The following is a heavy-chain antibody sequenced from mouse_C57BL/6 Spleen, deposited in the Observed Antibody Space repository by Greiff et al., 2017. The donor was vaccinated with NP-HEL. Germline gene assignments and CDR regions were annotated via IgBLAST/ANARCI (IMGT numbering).Heavy chain of an antibody. J-gene: IGHJ3*01. CDR2: ISAGGSYT. CDR3: VRDREYTMVTTRAWLAY. CDR1: GFTFSSYA. D-gene: IGHD2-2*01. V-gene: IGHV5-4*01. Sequence: EVKVVESGGGLVKPGGSLKLSCAASGFTFSSYAMSWVRQTPEKRLEWVATISAGGSYTYYPDNVKGRFTISRDNAKNNLYLQMSHLKSVDRAMYYCVRDREYTMVTTRAWLAYWGQGTLVTVSA.